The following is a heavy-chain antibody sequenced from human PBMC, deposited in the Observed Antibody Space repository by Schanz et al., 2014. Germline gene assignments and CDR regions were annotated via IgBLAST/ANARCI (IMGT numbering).Heavy chain of an antibody. CDR2: ISASGGDT. V-gene: IGHV3-23*04. J-gene: IGHJ2*01. Sequence: VQLVDSGGGLAQPGGSLRLSCAASGFTLSNYAMSWVRQAPGKGLEWLSVISASGGDTYYADSVKGRFTISRDNSKNTLYLQMNSLRAEDTAVYYCAKDAPYPFDLWGRGTLITVSS. CDR1: GFTLSNYA. CDR3: AKDAPYPFDL.